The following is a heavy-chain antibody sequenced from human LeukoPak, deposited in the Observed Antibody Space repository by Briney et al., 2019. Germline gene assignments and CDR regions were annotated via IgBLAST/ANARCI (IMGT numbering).Heavy chain of an antibody. CDR2: IYSGGST. CDR3: ARGYGGNSPDFIDY. D-gene: IGHD4-23*01. V-gene: IGHV3-66*02. Sequence: PGGSLRLSCAASGFTVSSNYMSWVRQAPGKGLEWVSVIYSGGSTYYADSVKGRFTISRDSSKNTLYLQMNSLRAEDTAVYYCARGYGGNSPDFIDYWGQGTLVTVSS. J-gene: IGHJ4*02. CDR1: GFTVSSNY.